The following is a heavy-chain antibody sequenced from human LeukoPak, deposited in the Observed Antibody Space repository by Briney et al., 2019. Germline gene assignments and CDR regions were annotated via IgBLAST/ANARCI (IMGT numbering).Heavy chain of an antibody. CDR1: GGSFSSYY. D-gene: IGHD4-17*01. CDR3: ARDRAVTDGHFDY. J-gene: IGHJ4*02. V-gene: IGHV4-4*07. Sequence: PSETLSLTCTVSGGSFSSYYWSWIRQSAGKGLEWIGRIYTSGSTDYNPSIQSRVTMSVDTSKNQFSLKLSSVTAADTAVYYCARDRAVTDGHFDYWGQGTLVTVSS. CDR2: IYTSGST.